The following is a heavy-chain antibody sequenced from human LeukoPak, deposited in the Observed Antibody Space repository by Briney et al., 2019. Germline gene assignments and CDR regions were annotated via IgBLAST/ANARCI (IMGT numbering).Heavy chain of an antibody. CDR2: IIPIFGTA. V-gene: IGHV1-69*13. Sequence: SVKVSCKASGGTFSSYAISWVRQAPGQGLEWMGGIIPIFGTANYAQKFQGRVTITADESTSTAYMELSSLRSEDTAVYYCASRPGNHDAFDIWGQGTMVTVSS. CDR1: GGTFSSYA. J-gene: IGHJ3*02. CDR3: ASRPGNHDAFDI. D-gene: IGHD1-14*01.